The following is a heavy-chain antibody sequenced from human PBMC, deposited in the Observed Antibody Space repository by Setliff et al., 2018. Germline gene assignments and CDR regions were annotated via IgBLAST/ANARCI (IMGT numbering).Heavy chain of an antibody. D-gene: IGHD2-8*02. CDR1: GGSISSHY. V-gene: IGHV4-59*11. Sequence: SETLSLTCTVSGGSISSHYWSWIRQPPGKGLEWIGSIYYSGSTNYNPSLKSRVTISVDTSKNQFSLKLSSVTAADTAVYYCATEKFPGGWGDYWGQGTLVTVSS. CDR2: IYYSGST. J-gene: IGHJ4*02. CDR3: ATEKFPGGWGDY.